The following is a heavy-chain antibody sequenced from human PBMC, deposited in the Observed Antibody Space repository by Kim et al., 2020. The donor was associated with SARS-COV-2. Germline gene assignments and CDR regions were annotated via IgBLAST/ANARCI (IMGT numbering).Heavy chain of an antibody. CDR3: ARRHRGYCSGGSCPGRLYYYYYMDV. V-gene: IGHV4-59*08. Sequence: SETLSLTCTVSGGSISSYYWSWIRQPPGKGLEWIGYIYYSGSTNYNPSLKSRVTISVDTSKNQFSLKLSSVTAADTAVYYCARRHRGYCSGGSCPGRLYYYYYMDVWGKGTTVTVSS. CDR2: IYYSGST. J-gene: IGHJ6*03. CDR1: GGSISSYY. D-gene: IGHD2-15*01.